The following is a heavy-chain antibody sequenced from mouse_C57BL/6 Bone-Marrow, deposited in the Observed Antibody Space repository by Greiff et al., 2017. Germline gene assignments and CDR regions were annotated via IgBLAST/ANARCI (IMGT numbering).Heavy chain of an antibody. CDR3: ARLEVDYDDFDY. CDR2: IYPRSGNT. V-gene: IGHV1-81*01. CDR1: GYTFTSYG. D-gene: IGHD2-4*01. Sequence: VQLQQSGAELARPGASVKLSCKASGYTFTSYGISWVKQRTGQGLEWIGEIYPRSGNTYYNEKFKGKATLTADKSSGTAYMELRSLTSEDSAVYFCARLEVDYDDFDYWGQGTTLTVSS. J-gene: IGHJ2*01.